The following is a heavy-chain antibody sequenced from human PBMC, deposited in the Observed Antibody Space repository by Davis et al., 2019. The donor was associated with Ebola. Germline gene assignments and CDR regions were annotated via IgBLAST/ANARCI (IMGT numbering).Heavy chain of an antibody. J-gene: IGHJ6*02. V-gene: IGHV1-24*01. D-gene: IGHD3-22*01. CDR2: FDPEYGET. Sequence: AASVKVSCKVSGHTHTDLSIQWVRQTPGKGLEWMGGFDPEYGETIYAQKFQGRVTMTRDTSISTAYMELSRLRSDDTAVYYCARGGITMMVVPRDYYYGMDAWGQGTTVTVSS. CDR3: ARGGITMMVVPRDYYYGMDA. CDR1: GHTHTDLS.